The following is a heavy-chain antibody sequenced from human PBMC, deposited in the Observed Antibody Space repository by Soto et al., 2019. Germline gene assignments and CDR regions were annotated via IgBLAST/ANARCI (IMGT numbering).Heavy chain of an antibody. CDR2: INSDGSST. Sequence: HPGGSLRLSCAASGFTFSSYWMHWVRQAPGKGLVWVSRINSDGSSTSYADSVKGRSTIPRDNAKNTLYLQMNSLRAEDTAVYYCAIDRFDFWSGAAGYFDYWGEGTLVAVSS. CDR1: GFTFSSYW. CDR3: AIDRFDFWSGAAGYFDY. V-gene: IGHV3-74*01. D-gene: IGHD3-3*01. J-gene: IGHJ4*02.